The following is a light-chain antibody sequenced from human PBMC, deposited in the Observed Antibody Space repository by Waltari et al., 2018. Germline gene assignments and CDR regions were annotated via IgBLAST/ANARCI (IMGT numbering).Light chain of an antibody. CDR3: QQRSNWPLHT. CDR1: QSVSSY. Sequence: EIVLTQSPATLSLSPGERATLSCRASQSVSSYLAWYQQRPGQAPRLLIYDASNMATGIPARFSGSGSGTDFTLTISTLEPEDFAVYYCQQRSNWPLHTFGQGTKLEIK. CDR2: DAS. J-gene: IGKJ2*01. V-gene: IGKV3-11*01.